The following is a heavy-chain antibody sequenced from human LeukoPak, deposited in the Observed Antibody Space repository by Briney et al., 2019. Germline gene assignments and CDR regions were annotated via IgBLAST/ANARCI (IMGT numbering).Heavy chain of an antibody. CDR3: ARRIVGATRGAFDI. CDR2: IYPDDSDI. CDR1: GYRFSTYW. V-gene: IGHV5-51*01. Sequence: GESLKISCEGSGYRFSTYWIGWVRQMPGKGLERMGIIYPDDSDIKYSPSFQGQVTISADKSISTAYLQWSSLKASDTAMYYCARRIVGATRGAFDIWGQGTMVTVSS. J-gene: IGHJ3*02. D-gene: IGHD1-26*01.